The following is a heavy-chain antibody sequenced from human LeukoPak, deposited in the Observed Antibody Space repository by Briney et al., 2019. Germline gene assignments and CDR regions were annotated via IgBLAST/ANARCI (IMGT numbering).Heavy chain of an antibody. CDR3: ARGGLLGDD. D-gene: IGHD1-26*01. J-gene: IGHJ4*02. CDR1: GFTFSSSE. V-gene: IGHV3-48*03. Sequence: GGSLRLSCAASGFTFSSSEMNWVRQAPGKGLEWVSYISTSGSTIYYADSVKGRFTISRDNAKNSLCLQMNSLRAEDTAVYYCARGGLLGDDWGQGTLVTVSS. CDR2: ISTSGSTI.